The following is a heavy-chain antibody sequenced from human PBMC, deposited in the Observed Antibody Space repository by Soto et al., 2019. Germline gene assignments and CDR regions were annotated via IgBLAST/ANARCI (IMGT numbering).Heavy chain of an antibody. Sequence: QLQLQESGSGLVKPSQTLSLTCAVSGGSISSGGYSWSWIRQPPGKGLEWIGYIYHSGSTYYNPALKGRVTISVDRSTNQFSRKLASVTGADTAVYYCASNLYYDSSGYYRSDAFEIWGQGTMVT. J-gene: IGHJ3*02. CDR1: GGSISSGGYS. CDR2: IYHSGST. V-gene: IGHV4-30-2*01. D-gene: IGHD3-22*01. CDR3: ASNLYYDSSGYYRSDAFEI.